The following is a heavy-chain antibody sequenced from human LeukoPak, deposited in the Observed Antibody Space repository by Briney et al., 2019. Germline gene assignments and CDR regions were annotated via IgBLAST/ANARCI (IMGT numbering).Heavy chain of an antibody. CDR1: GFTFSSYA. CDR2: ISGGGSGT. Sequence: GGSLRLSCAPSGFTFSSYAMSWVRQAPGKGLEWAAVISGGGSGTYYADSVRGRFTISRDNSKNTVYLQMNSLRAGDTAIYYCAKAVGSSGYFSRDAFDIWGQGTMVTVSS. CDR3: AKAVGSSGYFSRDAFDI. V-gene: IGHV3-23*01. J-gene: IGHJ3*02. D-gene: IGHD3-22*01.